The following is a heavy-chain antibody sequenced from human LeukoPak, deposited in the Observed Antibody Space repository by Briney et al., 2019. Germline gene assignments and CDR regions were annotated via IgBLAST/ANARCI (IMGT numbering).Heavy chain of an antibody. J-gene: IGHJ6*02. CDR2: ISAYNGNT. CDR1: GYSFTSYA. D-gene: IGHD6-13*01. Sequence: GASVKVSCKASGYSFTSYAINWVRPAPGQGLEWMGWISAYNGNTQYSQKVQGRVTMTTDASTSTAYMELVSLTSDDTAVYYCARDPLRSSWSTYNNAMDVWGQGTTVTVS. CDR3: ARDPLRSSWSTYNNAMDV. V-gene: IGHV1-18*04.